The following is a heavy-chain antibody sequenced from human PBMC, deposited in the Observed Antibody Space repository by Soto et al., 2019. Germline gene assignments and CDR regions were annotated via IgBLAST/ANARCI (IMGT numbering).Heavy chain of an antibody. Sequence: QVQLQQWGAGLLKPSETLSLTCAVYGGSFSGYYWSWIRQPPGKGLEWIGEINHSGSTNYNPSLKSRVTISVDTSKNQFSLKLSSVTAADTAVYYCARGHRASYYYMDVWGKGTTVTVSS. D-gene: IGHD3-10*01. V-gene: IGHV4-34*01. CDR3: ARGHRASYYYMDV. CDR1: GGSFSGYY. CDR2: INHSGST. J-gene: IGHJ6*03.